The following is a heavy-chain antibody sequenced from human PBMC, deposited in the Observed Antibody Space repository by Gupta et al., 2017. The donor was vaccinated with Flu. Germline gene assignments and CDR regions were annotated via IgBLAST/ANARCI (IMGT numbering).Heavy chain of an antibody. J-gene: IGHJ5*02. CDR2: VNPHSGST. CDR3: ARERFCNTDSCYRWFDP. V-gene: IGHV1-2*06. D-gene: IGHD2-15*01. CDR1: GSSFTAYY. Sequence: VQLVQSGADVGKPGASVKVSCKASGSSFTAYYIHWVRQAPGQGLEWMGRVNPHSGSTNYEHKFQGRVTLAMDTSISTAYMELTRLRSDDTAVYYCARERFCNTDSCYRWFDPWGQGTLVIVAS.